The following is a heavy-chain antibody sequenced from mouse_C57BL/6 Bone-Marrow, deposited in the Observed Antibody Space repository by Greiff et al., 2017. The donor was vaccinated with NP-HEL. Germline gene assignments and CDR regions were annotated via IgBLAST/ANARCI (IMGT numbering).Heavy chain of an antibody. CDR3: ARSGLLGYCDV. Sequence: QVQLQQSGAELVRPGASVKLSCKASGYTFTDYYINWVKQRPGQGLEWIARIYPGSGNTYYNEKFKGKATLTAEKSSSTAYMQLSSLTSEDSAVYFCARSGLLGYCDVWGTGTTVTVSS. CDR2: IYPGSGNT. V-gene: IGHV1-76*01. J-gene: IGHJ1*03. D-gene: IGHD3-1*01. CDR1: GYTFTDYY.